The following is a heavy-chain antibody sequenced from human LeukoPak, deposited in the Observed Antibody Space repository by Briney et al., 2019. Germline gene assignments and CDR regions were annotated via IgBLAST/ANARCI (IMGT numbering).Heavy chain of an antibody. CDR1: GFTFSNYE. J-gene: IGHJ4*02. Sequence: LRLSCAASGFTFSNYEMNWVRQPPGKGLEWLGTVFYSGTTYYNPSLKSRVTISVGTSKNQFSLGLRSVTAADTAVYYCARLDSGDYFFDYWGQGTLVTVSS. D-gene: IGHD4-17*01. CDR2: VFYSGTT. V-gene: IGHV4-39*01. CDR3: ARLDSGDYFFDY.